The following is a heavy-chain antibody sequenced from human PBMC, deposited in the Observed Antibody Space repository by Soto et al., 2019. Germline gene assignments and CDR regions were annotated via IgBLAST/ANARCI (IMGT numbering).Heavy chain of an antibody. Sequence: ASVTVSCQASGSTFTSYAMHWVRQAPGQRLEWMGWINPGNGNTKHSQKFQGRVTITRVTSASTAYMELSSLRSEDTAVYYCARVRGYSYGGPQEYGMDVWGQGTTVTVSS. V-gene: IGHV1-3*01. D-gene: IGHD5-18*01. CDR3: ARVRGYSYGGPQEYGMDV. CDR1: GSTFTSYA. J-gene: IGHJ6*02. CDR2: INPGNGNT.